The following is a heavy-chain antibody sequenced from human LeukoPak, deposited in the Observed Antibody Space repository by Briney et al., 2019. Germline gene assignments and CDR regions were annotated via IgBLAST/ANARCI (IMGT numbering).Heavy chain of an antibody. CDR3: ARGIIGYCSGGSCYSDWFDP. V-gene: IGHV1-8*01. CDR2: MNPNSGNT. D-gene: IGHD2-15*01. CDR1: GYTFTSYD. Sequence: GASVKVSCKASGYTFTSYDINWVRQATGQGLEWMGWMNPNSGNTGYAQKFQGRVTMTRNTSISTAYMELSSLRSEDTAVYYCARGIIGYCSGGSCYSDWFDPWGQGTLVTVSS. J-gene: IGHJ5*02.